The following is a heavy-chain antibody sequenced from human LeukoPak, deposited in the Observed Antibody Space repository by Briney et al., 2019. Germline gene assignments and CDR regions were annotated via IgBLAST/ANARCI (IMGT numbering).Heavy chain of an antibody. V-gene: IGHV3-7*03. CDR1: GFTFSSYW. CDR2: INQDGSQK. CDR3: ARDWFDGDYDRFDY. J-gene: IGHJ4*02. Sequence: GGSLRLSCAVSGFTFSSYWVSWFRQAPGKGLEWVANINQDGSQKFSVDSVKGRFTISRDNAKDSLSLQMNSLRVEDTAVYYCARDWFDGDYDRFDYWGQGTLVTVSS. D-gene: IGHD4-17*01.